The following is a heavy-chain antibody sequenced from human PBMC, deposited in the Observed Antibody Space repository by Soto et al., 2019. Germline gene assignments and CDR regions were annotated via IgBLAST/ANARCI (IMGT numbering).Heavy chain of an antibody. CDR1: GFTFSSYA. V-gene: IGHV3-23*01. CDR3: ASQYYDILTGYQEVDY. CDR2: ISGSGGST. Sequence: LRLPCAASGFTFSSYAMSWVRQAPGKGLEWVSAISGSGGSTYYADSVKGRFTISRDNSKNTLYVQMNSLRAEDTAVYYCASQYYDILTGYQEVDYWGQGTLVTVSS. J-gene: IGHJ4*02. D-gene: IGHD3-9*01.